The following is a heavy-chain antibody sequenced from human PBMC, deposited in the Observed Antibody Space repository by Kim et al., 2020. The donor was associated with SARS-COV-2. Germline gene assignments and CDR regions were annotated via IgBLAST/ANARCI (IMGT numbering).Heavy chain of an antibody. V-gene: IGHV3-21*04. J-gene: IGHJ4*02. CDR1: GFTFSSYS. D-gene: IGHD3-9*01. CDR3: ARDGDQDYYDILTGYAQGGYYFDY. Sequence: GGSLRLSCAASGFTFSSYSMNWVRQAPGKGLEWVSSISSSSSYIYYADSVKGRFTISRDNAKNSLYLQMNSLRAEDTAVYYCARDGDQDYYDILTGYAQGGYYFDYWGQGTLVTVSS. CDR2: ISSSSSYI.